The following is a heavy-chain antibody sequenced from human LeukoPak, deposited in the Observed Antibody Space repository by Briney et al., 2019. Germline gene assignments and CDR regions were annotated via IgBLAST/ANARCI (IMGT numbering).Heavy chain of an antibody. CDR1: GGSFSGYY. Sequence: SETLSLTCAVYGGSFSGYYWSWIRQPPGKGLEWIGEINHSGSTNYNPSLKSRVTISVDTSKNQFSLKLSSVTAADTAVYYCARGRGLWFGELPFDYWGQGTLVTVSS. CDR2: INHSGST. J-gene: IGHJ4*02. D-gene: IGHD3-10*01. V-gene: IGHV4-34*01. CDR3: ARGRGLWFGELPFDY.